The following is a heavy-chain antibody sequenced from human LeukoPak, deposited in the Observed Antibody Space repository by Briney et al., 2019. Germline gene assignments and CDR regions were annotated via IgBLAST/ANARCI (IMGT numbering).Heavy chain of an antibody. J-gene: IGHJ4*02. D-gene: IGHD6-6*01. V-gene: IGHV3-7*04. CDR3: ARDVRPDY. CDR2: IKQDGTEK. CDR1: GFTFSRYW. Sequence: PGGSLRLSCAASGFTFSRYWMSWVRQAPGEGLEGVANIKQDGTEKYYMDSVKGRFSISRDNAKNSLYLQMNALRAEDTAVYYCARDVRPDYWGQGTLVTVST.